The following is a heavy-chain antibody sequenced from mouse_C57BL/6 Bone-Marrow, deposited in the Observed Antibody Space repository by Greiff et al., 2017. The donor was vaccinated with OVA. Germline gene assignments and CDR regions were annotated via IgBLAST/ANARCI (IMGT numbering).Heavy chain of an antibody. V-gene: IGHV1-52*01. D-gene: IGHD2-3*01. CDR2: IDPSDSET. CDR3: ARTRWLLRFMDY. Sequence: VQLQQPGAELVRPGSSVKLSCKASGYTFTSYWMHWVKQRPIQGLEWIGNIDPSDSETHYNQKFKDKATLTVDKSSSTAYMQLSSLTSEDSAVYYCARTRWLLRFMDYWGQGTSVTVSS. J-gene: IGHJ4*01. CDR1: GYTFTSYW.